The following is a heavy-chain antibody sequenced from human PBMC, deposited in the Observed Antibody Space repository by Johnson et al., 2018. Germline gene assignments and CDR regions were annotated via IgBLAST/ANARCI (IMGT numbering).Heavy chain of an antibody. V-gene: IGHV3-23*01. CDR3: AKDASEWTLRGAFDI. CDR1: GFAFSKYA. J-gene: IGHJ3*02. CDR2: INAPGGIA. D-gene: IGHD3-3*01. Sequence: VQLQESGGGLVRPGGSLRLSCTASGFAFSKYAMNWVRQAPGKGLEWVSVINAPGGIAYYADSVKGRFTISRDNSQNPLYLQMSSLSAEDTAVYYCAKDASEWTLRGAFDIWGQGTMLTVSS.